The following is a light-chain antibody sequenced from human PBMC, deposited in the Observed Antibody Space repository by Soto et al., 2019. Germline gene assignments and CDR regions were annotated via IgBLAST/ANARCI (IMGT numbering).Light chain of an antibody. J-gene: IGLJ1*01. Sequence: QSVLNRPRSVSGCPGQSGPISYPGTSSGVGAYNYVSWYQQHPGKAPKFMIYDVSKRPSGVPDRFSGSKSGNTASLTISGLQAEDEADYYCCSYAGTYSYVFGTGTKVTVL. V-gene: IGLV2-11*01. CDR2: DVS. CDR3: CSYAGTYSYV. CDR1: SSGVGAYNY.